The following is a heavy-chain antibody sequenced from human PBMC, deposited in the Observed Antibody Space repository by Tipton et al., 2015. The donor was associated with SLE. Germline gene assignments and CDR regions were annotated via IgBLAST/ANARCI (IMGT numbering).Heavy chain of an antibody. V-gene: IGHV4-34*01. D-gene: IGHD3-3*01. CDR2: ISHSGST. CDR3: ARGVMGFWSYYYMDV. Sequence: TLSLTCTVSGGSISSYYWSWIRQPPGKELELIGGISHSGSTNYNPSLKNRVTISLDTSNKGFSLELTSMTAADTAVYYCARGVMGFWSYYYMDVWGKGTTVSVSS. CDR1: GGSISSYY. J-gene: IGHJ6*03.